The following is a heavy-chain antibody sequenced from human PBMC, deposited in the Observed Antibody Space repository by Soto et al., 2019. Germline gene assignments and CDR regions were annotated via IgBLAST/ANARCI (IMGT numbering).Heavy chain of an antibody. J-gene: IGHJ4*02. CDR2: ISSNGNTI. CDR3: ARDIAAAGGRDY. CDR1: GFTFSDYY. V-gene: IGHV3-11*01. D-gene: IGHD6-13*01. Sequence: GGSLRLSCAASGFTFSDYYMTWIRQGPGKGLEWISYISSNGNTIYYADSVKGRFTISRDNAKSSLYLQMNSLRAEDTAVYYCARDIAAAGGRDYWGQGSLVTVSS.